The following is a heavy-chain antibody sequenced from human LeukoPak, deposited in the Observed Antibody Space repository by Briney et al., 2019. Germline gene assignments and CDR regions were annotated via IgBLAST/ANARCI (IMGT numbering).Heavy chain of an antibody. CDR2: IYYSGST. Sequence: SETLSLTCTVSGGSISSGSYYWSWIRQHPGKGLEWIGYIYYSGSTYYNPSLKSRVTMSVDTSKNQFSLKLSSVTAADTAVYYCASGGYSSSWYGEYWFDPWGQGTLVTVSS. CDR3: ASGGYSSSWYGEYWFDP. CDR1: GGSISSGSYY. V-gene: IGHV4-31*03. J-gene: IGHJ5*02. D-gene: IGHD6-13*01.